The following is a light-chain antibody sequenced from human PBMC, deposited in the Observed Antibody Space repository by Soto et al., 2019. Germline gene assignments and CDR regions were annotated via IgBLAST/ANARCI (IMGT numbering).Light chain of an antibody. Sequence: EIVLTQSRATLSLSPGERAALSCRASQSVSSYLAWYQQKPGQAPRLLIYDASKRAPGIPARFTGSGSGTDFTLIISSLEPEDFAVYFCQQRSNWPSTFCGGTKVEI. V-gene: IGKV3-11*01. J-gene: IGKJ4*01. CDR2: DAS. CDR3: QQRSNWPST. CDR1: QSVSSY.